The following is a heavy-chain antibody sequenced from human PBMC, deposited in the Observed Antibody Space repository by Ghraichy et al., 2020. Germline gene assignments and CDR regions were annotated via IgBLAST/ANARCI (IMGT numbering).Heavy chain of an antibody. V-gene: IGHV3-7*03. CDR1: GLIFSTYW. CDR2: INQDGREK. J-gene: IGHJ3*02. CDR3: SSGDTFDI. D-gene: IGHD3-10*01. Sequence: GGSLRLSCAASGLIFSTYWMTWVRQAPGKGLEWVANINQDGREKCYVASVKGRFTISRDNAKNSLYLQMNGLRAEDTAVYYCSSGDTFDIWGQGTMVAVSS.